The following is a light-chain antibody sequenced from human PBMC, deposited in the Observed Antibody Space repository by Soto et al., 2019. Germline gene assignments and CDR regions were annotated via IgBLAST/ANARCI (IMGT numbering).Light chain of an antibody. J-gene: IGKJ4*02. Sequence: DIVMTQTPLSLSVTPGQPPSISCKSSQSLLHSDGKTYLYWYLQNPGQSPQLLVYEVSNRFSGVPDTFSSSWSGTDFTLKISRVEAEDVWVYYCTETILLPPTCGGGTKVEIK. CDR2: EVS. CDR3: TETILLPPT. V-gene: IGKV2D-29*02. CDR1: QSLLHSDGKTY.